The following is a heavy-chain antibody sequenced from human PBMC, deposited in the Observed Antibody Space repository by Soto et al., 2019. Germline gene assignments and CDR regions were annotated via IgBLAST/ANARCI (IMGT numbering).Heavy chain of an antibody. Sequence: QVQLVQSGAEVKKPGSSVKVSCKASGGTFSKSGISWVRQAPGQGLECMGVIMPTSGRPDYAQKFQGRVIITADESTSTAYMELGGLTSEDTAVYYCARTTITETSPPRGFFDLWGRGTLVTVSS. CDR3: ARTTITETSPPRGFFDL. CDR2: IMPTSGRP. D-gene: IGHD1-7*01. J-gene: IGHJ2*01. V-gene: IGHV1-69*01. CDR1: GGTFSKSG.